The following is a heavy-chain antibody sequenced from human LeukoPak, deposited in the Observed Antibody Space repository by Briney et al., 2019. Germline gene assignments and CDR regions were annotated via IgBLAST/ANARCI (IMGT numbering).Heavy chain of an antibody. CDR3: ASYDFWSGQNY. CDR1: GFTFIKYS. V-gene: IGHV3-23*01. D-gene: IGHD3-3*01. Sequence: GGSLRLACAASGFTFIKYSMTWVRQAPGKGLEWVSAITGSGAFTDYADSVQGRFTISRDNSKNTLYLQMNSLRAEDTAVYYCASYDFWSGQNYWGQGTLVTVSS. J-gene: IGHJ4*02. CDR2: ITGSGAFT.